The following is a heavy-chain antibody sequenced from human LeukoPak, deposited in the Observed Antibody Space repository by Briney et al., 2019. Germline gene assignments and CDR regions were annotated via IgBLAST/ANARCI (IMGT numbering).Heavy chain of an antibody. CDR1: GFTFSSYW. V-gene: IGHV3-7*03. CDR2: INKDGSEK. CDR3: ARVGPLLWFGESPGYYYYGMDV. Sequence: GGSLRLSCAASGFTFSSYWMSWVREAPGKGLEWVANINKDGSEKYYVDSVKGPFTNPRDNAKNSLYLQMNSLRAEDTAVYYCARVGPLLWFGESPGYYYYGMDVWGKGTTVTVSS. D-gene: IGHD3-10*01. J-gene: IGHJ6*04.